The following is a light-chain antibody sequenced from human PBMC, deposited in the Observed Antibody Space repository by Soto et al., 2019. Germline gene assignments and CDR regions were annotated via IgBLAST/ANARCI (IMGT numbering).Light chain of an antibody. CDR3: QQSYSTPGT. CDR2: DAS. J-gene: IGKJ1*01. CDR1: QSVSSY. Sequence: EIALTQSPATLSLSPGERATLSCRASQSVSSYLAWYQQKPGQAPRLLIYDASNRATGIPARFSGSGSGTDFTLTISSLQPEDFATYYCQQSYSTPGTFGQGTKVDI. V-gene: IGKV3-11*01.